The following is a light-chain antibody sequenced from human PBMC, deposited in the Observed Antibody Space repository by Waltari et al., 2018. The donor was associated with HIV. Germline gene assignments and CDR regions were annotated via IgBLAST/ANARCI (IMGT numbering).Light chain of an antibody. CDR2: EVN. V-gene: IGLV2-23*02. CDR1: SSDVGSYNL. J-gene: IGLJ2*01. Sequence: QSALTQPASVSGSPGQSITISCTGTSSDVGSYNLVSWYQQHPGKAPKLMISEVNKRPSGVSNPFSGSKSGNTASLTISGLQAEDEADYYCSSYATAGTYVLFGGGTKLTVL. CDR3: SSYATAGTYVL.